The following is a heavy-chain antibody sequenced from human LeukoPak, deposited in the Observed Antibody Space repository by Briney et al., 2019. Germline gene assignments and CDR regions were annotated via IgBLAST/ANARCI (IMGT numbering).Heavy chain of an antibody. Sequence: GGSLRLSCAASGFTVSSNYMSWVRQAPGKGLEWVSVIYSGGSTYYADSVKGRFTISRHNSKNTLYLQMDNLRAEDTAIYYCARQLGYCSAGTCYFDSWGQGTLVAVSS. CDR2: IYSGGST. J-gene: IGHJ4*02. CDR3: ARQLGYCSAGTCYFDS. D-gene: IGHD2-15*01. V-gene: IGHV3-53*01. CDR1: GFTVSSNY.